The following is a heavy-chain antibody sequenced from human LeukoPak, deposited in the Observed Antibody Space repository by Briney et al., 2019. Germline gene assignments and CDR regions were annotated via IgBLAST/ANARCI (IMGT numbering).Heavy chain of an antibody. D-gene: IGHD5-18*01. CDR1: GYNFNDYY. CDR2: IHPDGGST. J-gene: IGHJ4*02. CDR3: ARDTTWIQLWLLGY. V-gene: IGHV1-46*02. Sequence: GASVKVSCKASGYNFNDYYIYWVRQAPGHGLESMGYIHPDGGSTNYAQKFQGRVTMTSDMSTNTVYMELRSLRSEDTAMYYCARDTTWIQLWLLGYWGQGTLVTVSS.